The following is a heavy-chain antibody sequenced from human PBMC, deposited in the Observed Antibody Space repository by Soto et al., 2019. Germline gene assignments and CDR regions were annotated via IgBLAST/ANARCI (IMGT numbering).Heavy chain of an antibody. D-gene: IGHD2-2*01. CDR1: GFTFSSYW. V-gene: IGHV3-7*01. CDR2: IKQDGSEK. Sequence: PGGSLRLSCAASGFTFSSYWMSWVRQAPGKGLEWVANIKQDGSEKYYVDSVKGRFTISRDNAKNSLYLQMNSLRAEDTAVYYCARDKGYCSSTSCYLYYYYMDVWGKGTTVTVSS. CDR3: ARDKGYCSSTSCYLYYYYMDV. J-gene: IGHJ6*03.